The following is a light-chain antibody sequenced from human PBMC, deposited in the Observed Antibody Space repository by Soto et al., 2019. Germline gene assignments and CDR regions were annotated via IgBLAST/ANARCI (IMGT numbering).Light chain of an antibody. CDR3: QQSYSTPPVT. J-gene: IGKJ4*01. Sequence: DIQMTQSPSSLSASVGDRVTITCRASQSISSYLNWYQQKPGKAAKLLIYAASSLQSGVPSRFSGSGSGTDFTLTISSLQPEDFATYYCQQSYSTPPVTFGGGTKVEIK. V-gene: IGKV1-39*01. CDR2: AAS. CDR1: QSISSY.